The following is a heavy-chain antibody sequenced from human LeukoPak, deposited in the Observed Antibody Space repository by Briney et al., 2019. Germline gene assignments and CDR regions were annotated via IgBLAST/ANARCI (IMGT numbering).Heavy chain of an antibody. Sequence: SETLSLTCTVSGGSISSYYWTWIRQPAGKGLEWIGRVSTSGNTYYNPSLKSRLTMSVDTSKNQFSLKLSSVTAADTAVYYCARGTRYCSGDSCQNWFDPWGQGTLVTVSS. V-gene: IGHV4-4*07. CDR1: GGSISSYY. J-gene: IGHJ5*02. CDR2: VSTSGNT. CDR3: ARGTRYCSGDSCQNWFDP. D-gene: IGHD2-15*01.